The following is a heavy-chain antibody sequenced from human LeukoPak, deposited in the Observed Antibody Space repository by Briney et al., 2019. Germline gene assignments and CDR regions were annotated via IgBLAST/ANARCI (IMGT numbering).Heavy chain of an antibody. CDR2: IYYSGNT. CDR3: ARHLGYCSTTSCQPGFGP. D-gene: IGHD2-2*01. CDR1: GGSITSYY. Sequence: SETLSLTCTVSGGSITSYYWSWIRQPPGKGLEWIGYIYYSGNTNYNPSLKSRVTISVDTSKNQFSLKLSSVTAADTAVYYCARHLGYCSTTSCQPGFGPWGQGTLVTVSS. J-gene: IGHJ5*02. V-gene: IGHV4-59*08.